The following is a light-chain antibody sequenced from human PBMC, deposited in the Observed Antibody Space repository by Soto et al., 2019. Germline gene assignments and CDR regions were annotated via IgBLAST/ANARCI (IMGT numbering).Light chain of an antibody. CDR1: QSIGRY. CDR3: QQSYSTLIT. Sequence: DIQMTQSPSSLSASVGDRVSITCRASQSIGRYLNWYQQKPGKAPKLLIYAASSLQSGVPSRFSGSGSATDFILSISSLQPEDVATYYCQQSYSTLITFGQGTRLEI. V-gene: IGKV1-39*01. CDR2: AAS. J-gene: IGKJ5*01.